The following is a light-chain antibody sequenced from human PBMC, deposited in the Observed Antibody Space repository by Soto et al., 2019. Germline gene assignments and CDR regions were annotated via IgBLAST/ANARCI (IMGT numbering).Light chain of an antibody. V-gene: IGLV1-40*01. CDR3: QSYDSSLSGSV. Sequence: QSVLTQPPSVSGAPGQRVTISCTGSSSNIGAGYDVHWYQQLPKTAPKLLIYGNNNRPSGVPDRFSCSKSGTSASLAITGLQAEDEADYYCQSYDSSLSGSVFGGGTKLTVL. CDR1: SSNIGAGYD. J-gene: IGLJ2*01. CDR2: GNN.